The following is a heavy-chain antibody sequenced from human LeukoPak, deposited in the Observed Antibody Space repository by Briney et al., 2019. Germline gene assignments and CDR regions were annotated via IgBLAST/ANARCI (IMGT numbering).Heavy chain of an antibody. Sequence: GRSLRLSCAASGFTFSDYYMSWVRQAPGKGLGWVSYISSSGSTIYYADSVKGRFTISRDNAKNSLYLQMNSLRAEDTAVYYCAELGITMIGGVWGKGTTVTISS. CDR2: ISSSGSTI. D-gene: IGHD3-10*02. J-gene: IGHJ6*04. V-gene: IGHV3-11*04. CDR3: AELGITMIGGV. CDR1: GFTFSDYY.